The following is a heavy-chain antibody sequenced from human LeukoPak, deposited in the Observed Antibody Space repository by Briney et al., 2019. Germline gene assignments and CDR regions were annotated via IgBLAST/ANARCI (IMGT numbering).Heavy chain of an antibody. J-gene: IGHJ6*03. CDR3: ARVFQSSYYYYYYMDV. CDR2: IYTSGST. V-gene: IGHV4-61*02. D-gene: IGHD2/OR15-2a*01. CDR1: GGSISSGSYY. Sequence: SQTLSLTCTVSGGSISSGSYYWSWIRQPAGKGLEWIGRIYTSGSTNYNPSLKSRVTISVDTSKNQFSLKLSSVTAADTAVYYCARVFQSSYYYYYYMDVWGKGTTVTVSS.